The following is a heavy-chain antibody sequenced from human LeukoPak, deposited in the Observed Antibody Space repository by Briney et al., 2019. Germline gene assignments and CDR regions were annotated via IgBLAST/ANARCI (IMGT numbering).Heavy chain of an antibody. Sequence: ASVKVSCKASGYTFTGYYIHWVRQAPGQGLEWMGRINPNSGGTNYAQKFQGRVTMTRDTSISTAYMELSRLRSDDTAVYYCARGLGWYVYWFDPWGQGTLVTLSS. CDR3: ARGLGWYVYWFDP. CDR2: INPNSGGT. J-gene: IGHJ5*02. V-gene: IGHV1-2*06. D-gene: IGHD6-19*01. CDR1: GYTFTGYY.